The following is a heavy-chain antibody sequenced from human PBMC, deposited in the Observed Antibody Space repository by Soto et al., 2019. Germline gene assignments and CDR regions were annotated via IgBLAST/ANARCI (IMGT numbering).Heavy chain of an antibody. V-gene: IGHV4-59*01. Sequence: QVQLQESGPGLVKPSETLSLTCTVSGGSISSYYWSWIRQPPGTGLEWIGYIYYSGSTNYNPSLKSRVTISVDTSKNQFSLKLSSVTAADTAVYYCARISSSSRVYYYYYGMDVWGQGTTVTVSS. CDR1: GGSISSYY. J-gene: IGHJ6*02. CDR2: IYYSGST. D-gene: IGHD6-6*01. CDR3: ARISSSSRVYYYYYGMDV.